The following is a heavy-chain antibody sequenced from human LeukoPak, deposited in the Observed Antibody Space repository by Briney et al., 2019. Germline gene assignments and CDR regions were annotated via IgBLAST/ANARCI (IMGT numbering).Heavy chain of an antibody. Sequence: PSETLSLTCAVYGGSFSGYYWSWIRQPPGKGLEWIGEINHSGSTNYNPSLKGRVTISVDTSKNQFSLKLSSVTAADTAVYYCARGVGGSSWYYWGQGTLVTVSS. CDR3: ARGVGGSSWYY. D-gene: IGHD6-13*01. CDR1: GGSFSGYY. CDR2: INHSGST. V-gene: IGHV4-34*01. J-gene: IGHJ4*02.